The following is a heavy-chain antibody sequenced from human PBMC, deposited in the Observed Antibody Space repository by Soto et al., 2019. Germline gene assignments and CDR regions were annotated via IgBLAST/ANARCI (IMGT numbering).Heavy chain of an antibody. J-gene: IGHJ5*02. V-gene: IGHV5-51*01. D-gene: IGHD3-10*01. Sequence: PGESLKISCKGPGHLFNNHWIGWVRQTPGKGLEWMGLIFTRDSETKTSPSFQGHVSFSVDNSINTVYLQWNSLKTTDTGIYLCARGYFDSGHAYDLWGQGTMVSVSS. CDR2: IFTRDSET. CDR3: ARGYFDSGHAYDL. CDR1: GHLFNNHW.